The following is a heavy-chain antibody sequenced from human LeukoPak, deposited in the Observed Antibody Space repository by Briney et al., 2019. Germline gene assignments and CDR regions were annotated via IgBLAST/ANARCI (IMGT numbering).Heavy chain of an antibody. CDR3: ASHSTRYYYYMDV. CDR2: IYTSGST. Sequence: SETLSLTCTVSGGSISSYYWSWIRQPPGKGLEWIGYIYTSGSTNYDPSLKSRVTISVDTSKNQFSLKLSSVTAADTAVYYCASHSTRYYYYMDVWGKGTTVTVSS. J-gene: IGHJ6*03. CDR1: GGSISSYY. V-gene: IGHV4-4*09. D-gene: IGHD2-2*01.